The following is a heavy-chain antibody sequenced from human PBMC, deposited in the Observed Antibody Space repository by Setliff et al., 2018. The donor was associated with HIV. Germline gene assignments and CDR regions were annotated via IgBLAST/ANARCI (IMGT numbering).Heavy chain of an antibody. D-gene: IGHD1-1*01. Sequence: SETLSLTCLVSGGSISKTYWWSWVRQSPGKRLEWIGEISYSGNINYNPSLKSRVNISLDKSKNRFSQEFNFVTAADTAVYYCARVRNGTDVWGQGITVTVSS. V-gene: IGHV4-4*02. CDR2: ISYSGNI. CDR1: GGSISKTYW. CDR3: ARVRNGTDV. J-gene: IGHJ6*02.